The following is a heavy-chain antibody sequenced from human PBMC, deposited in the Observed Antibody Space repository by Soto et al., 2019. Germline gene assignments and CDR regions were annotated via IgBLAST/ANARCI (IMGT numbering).Heavy chain of an antibody. CDR2: IYPGDSDT. CDR1: GYSFTSYW. D-gene: IGHD6-13*01. V-gene: IGHV5-51*01. J-gene: IGHJ6*02. CDR3: ARHIMAAAGAIGMDV. Sequence: LKISCKGSGYSFTSYWIGWVRQMPGKGLEWMGIIYPGDSDTRYSPSFQGQVTISADKSISTAYLQWSSLKASDTAMYYCARHIMAAAGAIGMDVWGQGTTVTVSS.